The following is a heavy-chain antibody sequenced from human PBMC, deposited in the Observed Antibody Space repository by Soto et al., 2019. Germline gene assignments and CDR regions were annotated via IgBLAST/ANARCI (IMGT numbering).Heavy chain of an antibody. V-gene: IGHV4-39*01. Sequence: QLQLQESGPGLVKPSETLSLTCTVSGGSISSSSYYWGWIRQPPGKGLEWIGSIYYSGSTYYNPSLKSRVTIPVDTSKNQFSLKLSSVTAADTAVYYCARHGGSSWYGFYYYGMDVWGQGTTVTVSS. D-gene: IGHD6-13*01. CDR2: IYYSGST. CDR1: GGSISSSSYY. J-gene: IGHJ6*02. CDR3: ARHGGSSWYGFYYYGMDV.